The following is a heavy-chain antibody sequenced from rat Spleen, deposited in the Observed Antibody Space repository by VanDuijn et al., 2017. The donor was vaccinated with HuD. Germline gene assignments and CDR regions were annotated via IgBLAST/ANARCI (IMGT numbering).Heavy chain of an antibody. CDR2: ITGSGDTT. CDR3: TRENWVFDY. V-gene: IGHV5-31*01. Sequence: EVQLVESGGGLVQPGRSLKLSCVASGFTFNYYWMTWIRQAPGKGLEWVATITGSGDTTFYPDSVTGRFTISRDNAKSTLYLQMNSLRSEDTATYYCTRENWVFDYWGPGTMVTVSS. CDR1: GFTFNYYW. J-gene: IGHJ1*01.